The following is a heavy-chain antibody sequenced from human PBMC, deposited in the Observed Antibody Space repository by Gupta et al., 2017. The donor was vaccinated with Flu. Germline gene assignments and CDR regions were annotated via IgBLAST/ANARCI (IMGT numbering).Heavy chain of an antibody. V-gene: IGHV3-33*01. Sequence: QEQLVESGGGVVQPGRSLRLSCAASGFTISTYGMHWVRQAPGKGLEWVAVIWYGGTNKYYAEAVKGRFTISRDNSKNTVYLEMNSLRAEDTAVYYCTRERDGSGRYGMDVWGQGTTVTVSS. CDR3: TRERDGSGRYGMDV. CDR2: IWYGGTNK. D-gene: IGHD3-10*01. J-gene: IGHJ6*02. CDR1: GFTISTYG.